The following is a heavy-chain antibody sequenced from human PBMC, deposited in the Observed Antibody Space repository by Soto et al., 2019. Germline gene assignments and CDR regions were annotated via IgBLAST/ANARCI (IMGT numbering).Heavy chain of an antibody. CDR2: ISGGGGCT. CDR3: AKRTVGWYFDL. Sequence: EVQLLESGGGLVQPGGSLRLSCAASGFTFSSYAMSWVRQAPGKGLEWVSAISGGGGCTNYADSVRGRLTISRDNSKNTLYLQMNSLRAEHTAVYYCAKRTVGWYFDLWGRGTLVTVSS. J-gene: IGHJ2*01. D-gene: IGHD1-26*01. CDR1: GFTFSSYA. V-gene: IGHV3-23*01.